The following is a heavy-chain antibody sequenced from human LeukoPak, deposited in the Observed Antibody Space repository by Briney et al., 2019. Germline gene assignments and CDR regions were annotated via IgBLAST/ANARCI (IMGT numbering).Heavy chain of an antibody. V-gene: IGHV4-34*01. CDR1: GGSFSGYY. D-gene: IGHD3-16*01. CDR3: ARGPSVGELGLGVDY. J-gene: IGHJ4*02. CDR2: INHSGST. Sequence: PSETLSLTCAVYGGSFSGYYWSWIRQPPGKGLEWIGEINHSGSTNYNPSLKSRVTISVDTSKNQFSLKLSSVTAADTAVYYCARGPSVGELGLGVDYWGQGTLVTVSS.